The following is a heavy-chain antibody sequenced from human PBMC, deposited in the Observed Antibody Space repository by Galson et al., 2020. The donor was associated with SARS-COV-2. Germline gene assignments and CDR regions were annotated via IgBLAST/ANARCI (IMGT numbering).Heavy chain of an antibody. V-gene: IGHV4-39*01. CDR2: IYYSGST. Sequence: SQTLSLTCTVSGGSISSSSYYWGWICQPPGKGLEWIGSIYYSGSTYYNPSLKSRVTISVDTSKNQFSLKLSSVTAADTAVYYCARLPYYYDSSYAFDIWGQGTMVTVSS. J-gene: IGHJ3*02. CDR3: ARLPYYYDSSYAFDI. CDR1: GGSISSSSYY. D-gene: IGHD3-22*01.